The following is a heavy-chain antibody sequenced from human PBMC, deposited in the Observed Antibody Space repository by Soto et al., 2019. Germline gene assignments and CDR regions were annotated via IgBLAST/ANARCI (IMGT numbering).Heavy chain of an antibody. Sequence: QVQLQESGPGLVKPSQTLSLTCTFSVGSFSSVGYYWSWIRQHPGKGLEWIGYFYYSGSTYYNPPLXSXXTISVDTSKNQFSLKLSSVTAADTAVYYCAREPSIWGQGTLVTVSS. V-gene: IGHV4-31*03. CDR2: FYYSGST. CDR3: AREPSI. CDR1: VGSFSSVGYY. J-gene: IGHJ4*02.